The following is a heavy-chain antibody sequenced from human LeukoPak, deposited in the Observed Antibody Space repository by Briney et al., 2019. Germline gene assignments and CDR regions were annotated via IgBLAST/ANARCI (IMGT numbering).Heavy chain of an antibody. CDR1: GFTFTSYA. Sequence: PGGSLRLSCAASGFTFTSYAMNWVRQAPGKGLEWVSGITGSGGSTYYADYVKGRFSISRDNSKNTLYLQLNSLRVEDTAEYYCAKAHGGSYHSGIDWGQGTLVIVSS. D-gene: IGHD1-26*01. CDR2: ITGSGGST. V-gene: IGHV3-23*01. J-gene: IGHJ4*02. CDR3: AKAHGGSYHSGID.